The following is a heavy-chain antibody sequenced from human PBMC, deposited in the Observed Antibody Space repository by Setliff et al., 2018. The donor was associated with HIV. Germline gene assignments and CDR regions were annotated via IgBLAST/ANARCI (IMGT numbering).Heavy chain of an antibody. D-gene: IGHD6-6*01. Sequence: HPGGSLRLSCAASGFTFSNYAMHWVRQAPVKGLEWVAVISYDGRDKYYADSVKGRFTISRDDDRNFLFLQMNSLRAEDTAVYYCARDKVQLVYYFDSWGQGTLVTVSS. CDR1: GFTFSNYA. CDR3: ARDKVQLVYYFDS. CDR2: ISYDGRDK. J-gene: IGHJ4*02. V-gene: IGHV3-30*04.